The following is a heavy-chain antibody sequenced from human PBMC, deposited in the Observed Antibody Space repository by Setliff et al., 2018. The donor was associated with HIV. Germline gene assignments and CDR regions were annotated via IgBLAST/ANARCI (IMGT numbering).Heavy chain of an antibody. CDR1: GYSISSSNW. V-gene: IGHV4-28*01. CDR3: ASRVYYYDENRILREEGFVP. CDR2: IYHNGNT. Sequence: PSETLSLTCAVSGYSISSSNWWAWFRQPPGKGLEWIGYIYHNGNTNYNPSLRSRVTMSVDTSKNQFSLSLSSVTAADTAVYYCASRVYYYDENRILREEGFVPWGQGTLVTVSS. J-gene: IGHJ5*02. D-gene: IGHD3-22*01.